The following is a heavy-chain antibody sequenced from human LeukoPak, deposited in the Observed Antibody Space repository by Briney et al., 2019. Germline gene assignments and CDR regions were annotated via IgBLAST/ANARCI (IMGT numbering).Heavy chain of an antibody. Sequence: GGSLRLSCAASGFTFSSYEMNWVRQAPGKGLEWVSYISSSSSTIYYADSVKGRFTISRDNAKNSLYLQMNSLRAEDTAVYYCAKEETTLGDNWGQGTLVTVSS. CDR1: GFTFSSYE. D-gene: IGHD1-7*01. V-gene: IGHV3-48*03. CDR2: ISSSSSTI. J-gene: IGHJ4*02. CDR3: AKEETTLGDN.